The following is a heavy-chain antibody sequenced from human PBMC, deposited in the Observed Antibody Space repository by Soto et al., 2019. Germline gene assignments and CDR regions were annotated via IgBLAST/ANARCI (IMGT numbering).Heavy chain of an antibody. Sequence: QVQLVQSGAEVKKPGASVKVSCKASGYTFTDYAMHWVRQAPGQRLEWMGWISTGNGNTKYSQKFQGRVTITRDTSATTAYRELRSLRSEDTAVYYCAKGSQMWTPDYWGQGTLVTVSS. CDR2: ISTGNGNT. CDR3: AKGSQMWTPDY. V-gene: IGHV1-3*04. J-gene: IGHJ4*02. D-gene: IGHD2-21*01. CDR1: GYTFTDYA.